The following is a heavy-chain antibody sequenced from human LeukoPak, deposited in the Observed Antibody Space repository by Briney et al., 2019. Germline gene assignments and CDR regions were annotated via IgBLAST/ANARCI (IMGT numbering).Heavy chain of an antibody. J-gene: IGHJ4*02. CDR2: IQSKTDGGTT. CDR1: GFTFSNTW. Sequence: GSLRLSCAASGFTFSNTWMNWVRQAPGKGLEWVGRIQSKTDGGTTEYAAPVKGRFTISRDDSKTTLYLQMNSLKTEDTAVYYCATLTVRGVINIWGQGTLVTVSS. D-gene: IGHD3-10*01. V-gene: IGHV3-15*01. CDR3: ATLTVRGVINI.